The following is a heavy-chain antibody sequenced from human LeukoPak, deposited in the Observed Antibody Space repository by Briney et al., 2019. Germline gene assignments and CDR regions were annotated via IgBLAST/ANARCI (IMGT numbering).Heavy chain of an antibody. CDR3: ARGGYGEWLLRYNWFDP. V-gene: IGHV1-69*13. CDR2: IIPIFGTA. D-gene: IGHD3-3*01. CDR1: GGTFSSYA. Sequence: ASVKVSCKASGGTFSSYAISWVRQAPGQGLEWMGGIIPIFGTANYAQKFQGRVTITADESTSTAYMDLSSLRSEDTAVYYCARGGYGEWLLRYNWFDPWGQGTLVTVSS. J-gene: IGHJ5*02.